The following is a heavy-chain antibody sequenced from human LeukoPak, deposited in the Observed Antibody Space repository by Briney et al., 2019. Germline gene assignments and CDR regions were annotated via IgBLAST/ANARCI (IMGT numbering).Heavy chain of an antibody. D-gene: IGHD3-10*01. Sequence: KPSETLSLTCTVSGGSISSSSYYWGWIRQPPGKGLEWIGYIYYSGSTYYNPSLKSRVTISVDTSKNQFSLKLSSVTAADTAVYYCARDNPTRYYYGSGSHKGFDYWGQGTLVTVSS. CDR3: ARDNPTRYYYGSGSHKGFDY. CDR2: IYYSGST. J-gene: IGHJ4*02. V-gene: IGHV4-30-4*08. CDR1: GGSISSSSYY.